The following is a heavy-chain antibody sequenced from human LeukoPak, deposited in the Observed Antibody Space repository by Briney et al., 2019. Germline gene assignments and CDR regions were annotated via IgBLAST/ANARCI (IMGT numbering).Heavy chain of an antibody. J-gene: IGHJ4*02. V-gene: IGHV4-61*08. Sequence: PSETLSLTCTVSGGSISSGDYYWGWIRQPPGKGLEWIGYIYYSGSTNYNPSLKSRVTISVDTSKNQFSLKLSSVTAADTAVYYCARAVEIRDGYHWGFDYWGQGTLVTVSS. D-gene: IGHD5-24*01. CDR2: IYYSGST. CDR1: GGSISSGDYY. CDR3: ARAVEIRDGYHWGFDY.